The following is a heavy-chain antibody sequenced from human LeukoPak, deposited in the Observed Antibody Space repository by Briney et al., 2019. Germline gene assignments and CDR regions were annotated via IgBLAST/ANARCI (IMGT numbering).Heavy chain of an antibody. Sequence: GASVKVSCKASGYTFTSYYMHWVRQAPGQGLEWMGIINPSGGSTSYAQKFQGRVTMTRDTSISTAYMELSRLRSDDTAVYYCARGTHIAAAGNDRRFDPWGQGTLVTVSS. CDR1: GYTFTSYY. V-gene: IGHV1-46*01. CDR3: ARGTHIAAAGNDRRFDP. CDR2: INPSGGST. J-gene: IGHJ5*02. D-gene: IGHD6-13*01.